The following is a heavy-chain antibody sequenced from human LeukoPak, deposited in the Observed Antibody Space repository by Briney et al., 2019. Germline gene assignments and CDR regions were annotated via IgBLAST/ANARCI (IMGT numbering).Heavy chain of an antibody. CDR2: ISYDGSNK. J-gene: IGHJ3*02. CDR3: ASQDIVAVPAKENAFDI. D-gene: IGHD2-2*01. Sequence: GGSLRLSCAASGFTFSSYGMHWVRQAPGKGLEWVAVISYDGSNKYYADSVKGRFTISRDNSKNTLYLQMNSLRAEDTAVYYCASQDIVAVPAKENAFDIWGQGTMVTVSS. V-gene: IGHV3-30*03. CDR1: GFTFSSYG.